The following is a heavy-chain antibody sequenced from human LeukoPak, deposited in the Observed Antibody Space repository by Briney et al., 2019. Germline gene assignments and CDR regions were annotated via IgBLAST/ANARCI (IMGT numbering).Heavy chain of an antibody. Sequence: GGSLRLSCAASGFTFDDYAMHWVRQAPGKGLEWVSFISGDGGTTYYADSVKGRFTISRDNSKNSLYLKMNSLRTEDTALYYCAKGPLLDAYCGGDWLNYWGQGTLVTVSS. V-gene: IGHV3-43*02. D-gene: IGHD2-21*02. CDR1: GFTFDDYA. J-gene: IGHJ4*02. CDR3: AKGPLLDAYCGGDWLNY. CDR2: ISGDGGTT.